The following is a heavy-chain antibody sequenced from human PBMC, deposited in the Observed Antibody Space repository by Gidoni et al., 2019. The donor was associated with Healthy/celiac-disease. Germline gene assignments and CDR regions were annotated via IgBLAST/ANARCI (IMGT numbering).Heavy chain of an antibody. CDR1: GDSISSSTYY. Sequence: QLQLQESGPGLVKPSETLSLICTVSGDSISSSTYYWGWIRQPPGKGLEWIGSIYYTGTTYYNPSLKSRVTISVDTSKNQFSLKLSSVTAADTAIYYCARHVDCSGGSCSSPNWFDPWGQGNLVTVSS. CDR2: IYYTGTT. V-gene: IGHV4-39*01. J-gene: IGHJ5*02. D-gene: IGHD2-15*01. CDR3: ARHVDCSGGSCSSPNWFDP.